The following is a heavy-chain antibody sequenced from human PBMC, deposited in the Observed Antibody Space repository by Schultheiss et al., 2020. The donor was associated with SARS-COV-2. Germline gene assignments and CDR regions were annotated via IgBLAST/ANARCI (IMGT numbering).Heavy chain of an antibody. J-gene: IGHJ5*02. CDR2: IWYDGSNK. V-gene: IGHV3-33*01. CDR1: GFTFSIYG. D-gene: IGHD2-15*01. Sequence: GGSLRLSCAASGFTFSIYGMHWVRQAPGKGLEWVAVIWYDGSNKYYADSVKGRFTISRDNSKNTLYLQMNSLRAEDTAVYYCVRDRSWWTPYNCFDLWGRGTLVTVSS. CDR3: VRDRSWWTPYNCFDL.